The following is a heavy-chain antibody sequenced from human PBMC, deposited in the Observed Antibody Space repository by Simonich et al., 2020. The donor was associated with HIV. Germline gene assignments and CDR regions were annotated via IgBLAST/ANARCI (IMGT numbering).Heavy chain of an antibody. CDR1: GGSFSGYY. V-gene: IGHV4-34*01. CDR2: SNHSGST. D-gene: IGHD4-17*01. J-gene: IGHJ4*02. Sequence: QVQLQQWGAGLLKPSETLSLTCAVYGGSFSGYYWSWIRQPPGKGLEWIGESNHSGSTNYNPSLKGRVTISVDTSKNQFSLKLSSVTAADTAVYYCANGAQLGYLDYWGQGTLVTVSS. CDR3: ANGAQLGYLDY.